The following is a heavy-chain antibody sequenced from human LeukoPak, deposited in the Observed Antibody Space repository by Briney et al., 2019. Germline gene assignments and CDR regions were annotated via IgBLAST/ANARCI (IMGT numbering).Heavy chain of an antibody. Sequence: PSETLSLTCTGSGGSISSYYWSWIRQPAGKGLEWIGRIYTSGSTNYTPSLKSRVTMSVDTSKNQFSLKLSSVTAADTAVYYCAREHSSSASLDYWGQGTLVTVSS. CDR3: AREHSSSASLDY. V-gene: IGHV4-4*07. CDR2: IYTSGST. J-gene: IGHJ4*02. D-gene: IGHD6-13*01. CDR1: GGSISSYY.